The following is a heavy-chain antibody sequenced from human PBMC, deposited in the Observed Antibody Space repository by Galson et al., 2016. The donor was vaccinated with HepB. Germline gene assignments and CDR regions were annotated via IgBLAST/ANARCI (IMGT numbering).Heavy chain of an antibody. CDR2: ISSTSYI. D-gene: IGHD2-21*02. CDR1: GFTFSSYA. V-gene: IGHV3-21*01. CDR3: ARDSSAGDLS. Sequence: SLRLSCAASGFTFSSYAMSWVRQAPGKGLEWVSAISSTSYIYYADSVKGRFTNSRDNAKNSLYLQMNSLRADDTAWYYCARDSSAGDLSWGQGTLVTVSS. J-gene: IGHJ4*02.